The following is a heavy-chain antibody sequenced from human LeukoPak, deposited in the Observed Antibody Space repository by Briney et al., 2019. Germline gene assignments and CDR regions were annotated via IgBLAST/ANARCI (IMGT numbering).Heavy chain of an antibody. CDR1: GGSISSNSYY. J-gene: IGHJ4*02. D-gene: IGHD6-6*01. CDR3: ARRHVQYSSSSDPYYFDY. Sequence: SETLSLTCAVSGGSISSNSYYWTWIRQPPGKGLEWIGYRDYSGSTNYNPSLKSRVTISVDTSKNQFSLKLSSVTAADTAMFYCARRHVQYSSSSDPYYFDYWGQGTLVTVSS. CDR2: RDYSGST. V-gene: IGHV4-61*01.